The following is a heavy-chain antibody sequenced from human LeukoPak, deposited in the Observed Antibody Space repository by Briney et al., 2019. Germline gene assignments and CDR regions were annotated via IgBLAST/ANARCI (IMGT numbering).Heavy chain of an antibody. Sequence: GGSLRLSCAASGFTFSSYEMNWVRQAPGKGLEWVSYISSSGSTIYYADSVKGRFTISRDNAKNSLYLQMNSLRAEDTAVYYCARDETYYDILTGYYNGRGFGDCWGQGTLVTVSS. CDR2: ISSSGSTI. CDR1: GFTFSSYE. V-gene: IGHV3-48*03. D-gene: IGHD3-9*01. J-gene: IGHJ4*02. CDR3: ARDETYYDILTGYYNGRGFGDC.